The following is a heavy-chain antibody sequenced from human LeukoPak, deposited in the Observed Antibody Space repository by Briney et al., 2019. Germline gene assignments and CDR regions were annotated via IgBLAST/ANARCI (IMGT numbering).Heavy chain of an antibody. J-gene: IGHJ4*02. CDR1: GYTFTSYD. Sequence: ASVKVSCKASGYTFTSYDINWVRQATGQGLEWMGWMNPNSGNTGYAQKFQGRVTMTRNTSISTAYMELSSLRSEDTAVYYCARGYGYYDILTGSLGYWGQGTLVTVSS. CDR2: MNPNSGNT. V-gene: IGHV1-8*01. D-gene: IGHD3-9*01. CDR3: ARGYGYYDILTGSLGY.